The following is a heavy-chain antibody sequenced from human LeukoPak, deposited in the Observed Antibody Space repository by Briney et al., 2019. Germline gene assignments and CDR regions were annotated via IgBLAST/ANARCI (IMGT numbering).Heavy chain of an antibody. D-gene: IGHD3-3*01. CDR2: IYYSGST. Sequence: SETLSLTCTVSGGSISSYYWSWIRQPPGKGLEWIGYIYYSGSTNYNPSLTSRVTISVDTSKNQFSLKLSSVTAADTAVYYCAALGSGYWDRHFDYWGQGTLVTVSS. CDR3: AALGSGYWDRHFDY. V-gene: IGHV4-59*08. J-gene: IGHJ4*02. CDR1: GGSISSYY.